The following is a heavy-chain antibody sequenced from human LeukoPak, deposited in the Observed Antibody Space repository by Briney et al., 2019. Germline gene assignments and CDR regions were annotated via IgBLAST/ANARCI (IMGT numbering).Heavy chain of an antibody. Sequence: GGSLRLSCAASGFSFSTSWMAWVRQAPGKGLQWVGNINPDESHTDYIDSVKGRFTMSRDNAENSLFLQVHSLRDEDTAVYYCARDRAYDAFDYWGRGTLVTVSS. V-gene: IGHV3-7*01. J-gene: IGHJ4*02. CDR1: GFSFSTSW. CDR3: ARDRAYDAFDY. CDR2: INPDESHT. D-gene: IGHD5-12*01.